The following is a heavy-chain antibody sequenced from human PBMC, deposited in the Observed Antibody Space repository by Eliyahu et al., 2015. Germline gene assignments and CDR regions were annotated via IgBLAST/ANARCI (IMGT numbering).Heavy chain of an antibody. CDR1: XXPFSXHA. V-gene: IGHV3-23*01. CDR3: AKIDTYGLYFDY. J-gene: IGHJ4*02. Sequence: EVQLLESGGRLVQPGGSLRLSCAASXXPFSXHAMGWVRPAPGKGLEWVSAISSSGDATFYADSVKGRLTISRDNSKNTLYLQMNSLRAEDTAVYYCAKIDTYGLYFDYWGQGTLVTVSS. D-gene: IGHD5-18*01. CDR2: ISSSGDAT.